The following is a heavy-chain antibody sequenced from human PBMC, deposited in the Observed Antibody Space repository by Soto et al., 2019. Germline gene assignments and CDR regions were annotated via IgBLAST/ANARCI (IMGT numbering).Heavy chain of an antibody. D-gene: IGHD3-16*01. V-gene: IGHV3-23*01. CDR1: GFTFSPYA. CDR3: AKGLRRLLRTQYYYGLDV. Sequence: EVQLLESGGGLVQSGGSLRLSCAASGFTFSPYAMTWVRQAPGKGLEWVSSISGSGGNTNYADSVKGRFTVSRDNSKRTLSLQMNSLTEEDTAIYYCAKGLRRLLRTQYYYGLDVWGRGTTVTVSS. CDR2: ISGSGGNT. J-gene: IGHJ6*02.